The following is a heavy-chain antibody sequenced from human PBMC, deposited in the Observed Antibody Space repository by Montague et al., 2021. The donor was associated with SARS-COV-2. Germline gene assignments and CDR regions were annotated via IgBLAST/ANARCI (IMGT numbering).Heavy chain of an antibody. CDR3: AREGNVGNQPVDYFDY. J-gene: IGHJ4*02. CDR2: ICHSGGD. Sequence: SETLSLTCSVSGYSISSGYCWGWIRRPPGKGLEWIGSICHSGGDFSDSYLQSRVTIPVDMSKNLFSLKLNSVTAADTAMYFCAREGNVGNQPVDYFDYWGQGTLVTVSS. D-gene: IGHD1-14*01. V-gene: IGHV4-38-2*02. CDR1: GYSISSGYC.